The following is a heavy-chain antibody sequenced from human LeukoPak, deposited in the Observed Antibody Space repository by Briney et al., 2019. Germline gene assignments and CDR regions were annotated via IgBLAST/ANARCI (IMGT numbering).Heavy chain of an antibody. J-gene: IGHJ3*02. CDR3: ARARAYCGGDCFRYDAFDI. CDR1: GFTFSSYE. Sequence: GGSLRLSCAASGFTFSSYEMNWVRQAPGKGLEWVSSISSSGDYIYYADSVKGRFTISRDNAKNSLYLQMNSLRAEDTAVYYCARARAYCGGDCFRYDAFDIWGQGTMVTVSS. D-gene: IGHD2-21*02. CDR2: ISSSGDYI. V-gene: IGHV3-21*01.